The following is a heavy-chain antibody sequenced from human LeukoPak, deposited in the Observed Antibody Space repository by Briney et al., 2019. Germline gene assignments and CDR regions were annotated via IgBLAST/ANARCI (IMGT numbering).Heavy chain of an antibody. CDR1: GFTCSSYS. V-gene: IGHV3-21*01. CDR2: ISSSSSYI. D-gene: IGHD6-13*01. Sequence: GGSLRLYGAASGFTCSSYSMNWVRHAPGKELEWVSSISSSSSYIYYADSVKGRFTISRDNDKSSLYLQMNSLRAEDTAVYYCARDMGLSVAALGDLDYWGQGTLVTVSS. J-gene: IGHJ4*02. CDR3: ARDMGLSVAALGDLDY.